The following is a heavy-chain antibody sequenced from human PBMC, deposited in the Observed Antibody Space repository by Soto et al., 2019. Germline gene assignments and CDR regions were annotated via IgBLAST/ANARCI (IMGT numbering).Heavy chain of an antibody. Sequence: SETLSLTXAVSGGSISSGGYSWSWIRQPPGKGLEWIGYIYHSGSTYYNPSLKSRVTISVDRSKNQFSLKLSSVTAADTAVYYCARDQGSNWFDPWGQGTLVTVSS. V-gene: IGHV4-30-2*01. D-gene: IGHD2-15*01. CDR3: ARDQGSNWFDP. J-gene: IGHJ5*02. CDR2: IYHSGST. CDR1: GGSISSGGYS.